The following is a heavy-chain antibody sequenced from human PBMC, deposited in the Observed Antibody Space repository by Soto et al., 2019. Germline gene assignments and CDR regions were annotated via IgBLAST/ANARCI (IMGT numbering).Heavy chain of an antibody. V-gene: IGHV1-18*01. CDR1: GYTFTSYG. D-gene: IGHD6-13*01. Sequence: QVQLVQSGAEVKKPGASVKVSCKASGYTFTSYGISWVRQAPGQGLEWMGWVSAYNGNTKYAQKFQGRVTMTTDTSTSTAYMEVRSLRSDATAVYYCASDAAAALNDYWGQGTLVTASS. J-gene: IGHJ4*02. CDR2: VSAYNGNT. CDR3: ASDAAAALNDY.